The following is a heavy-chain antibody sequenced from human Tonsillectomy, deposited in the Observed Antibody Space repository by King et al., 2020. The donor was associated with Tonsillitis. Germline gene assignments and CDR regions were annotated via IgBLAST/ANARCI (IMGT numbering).Heavy chain of an antibody. V-gene: IGHV3-53*01. CDR1: DFTVSSNY. D-gene: IGHD1-1*01. CDR2: IYSGGST. J-gene: IGHJ3*02. Sequence: VQLVESGGGLIQPGGSLRLSCAASDFTVSSNYMSWVRQAPGKGLEWVSVIYSGGSTYYADSVQGRFTISRDNSKNTLYLQMKSMRAEDTAVYYCATLGYALNAFDIWGQGTMVTVSS. CDR3: ATLGYALNAFDI.